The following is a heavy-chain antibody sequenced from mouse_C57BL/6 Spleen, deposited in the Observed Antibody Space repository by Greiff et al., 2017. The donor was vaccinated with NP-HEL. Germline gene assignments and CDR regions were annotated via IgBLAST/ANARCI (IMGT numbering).Heavy chain of an antibody. V-gene: IGHV1-72*01. D-gene: IGHD1-1*01. CDR1: GYTFTSYW. Sequence: VQLQQPGAELVKPGASVKLSCKASGYTFTSYWMHWVKQRPGRGLEWIGRIDPNSGGTKYNEKFKSKATLTVDKPSSTAYMQLSSLTSGDSAVYFWARWGAGGSSLYTYAMDDWGQGTPAPVSS. J-gene: IGHJ4*01. CDR3: ARWGAGGSSLYTYAMDD. CDR2: IDPNSGGT.